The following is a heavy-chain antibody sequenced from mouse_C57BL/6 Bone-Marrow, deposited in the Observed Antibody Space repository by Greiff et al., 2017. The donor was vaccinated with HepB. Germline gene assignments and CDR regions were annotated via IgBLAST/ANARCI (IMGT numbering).Heavy chain of an antibody. Sequence: EVQLVESGGGLVQPGESLKLSCESYEYEFPSHDMSWVRKTPEKRLELVAAINSDGGSTYYPDTMERRFIISSDNTKKTLYLQMRSVRSEDTALYYCARHGGETGTWYMDVWGTGTTVTVSS. CDR1: EYEFPSHD. CDR3: ARHGGETGTWYMDV. V-gene: IGHV5-2*01. D-gene: IGHD4-1*01. J-gene: IGHJ1*03. CDR2: INSDGGST.